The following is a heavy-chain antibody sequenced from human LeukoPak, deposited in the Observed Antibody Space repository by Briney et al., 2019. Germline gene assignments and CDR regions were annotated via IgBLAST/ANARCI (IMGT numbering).Heavy chain of an antibody. CDR2: IYHSGST. V-gene: IGHV4-38-2*01. J-gene: IGHJ4*02. D-gene: IGHD1-26*01. CDR3: ARLGRY. CDR1: GYSISSGYY. Sequence: SETLSLTCAVSGYSISSGYYWGWIRQPPGKGPEWIGSIYHSGSTYYNPSLKSRVTISVDTSKNQFSLKLSSVTAADTAVYYCARLGRYWGQGTLVTVSS.